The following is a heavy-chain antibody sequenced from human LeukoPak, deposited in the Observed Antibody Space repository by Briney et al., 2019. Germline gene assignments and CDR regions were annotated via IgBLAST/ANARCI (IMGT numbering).Heavy chain of an antibody. CDR1: GFTFSSYA. V-gene: IGHV3-23*01. J-gene: IGHJ4*02. Sequence: PGGSLRLSCAAPGFTFSSYAMSWARQAPGKGLEWVSAISGSVGSTYYADSVKGRSTISTDNSKNPLYLQMNSLRAADTAVYYCAIDRGAGAYWGQGTLVTVSS. CDR2: ISGSVGST. CDR3: AIDRGAGAY. D-gene: IGHD3-10*01.